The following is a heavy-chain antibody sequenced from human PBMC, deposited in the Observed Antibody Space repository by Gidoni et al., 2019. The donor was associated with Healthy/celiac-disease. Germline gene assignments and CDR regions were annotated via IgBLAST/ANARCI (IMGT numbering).Heavy chain of an antibody. D-gene: IGHD3-3*01. CDR3: AMFNTIFGVAHDY. Sequence: EVQLLESGGGLVQPGGSLRISCAATGLTVSSYAMSWVRQAPGTGLVWVSAISGSGGSTYSADSVKGRFTISRDNSKNTLFLQMTSLRAEDTAVYYCAMFNTIFGVAHDYWCQVTLVTVSS. CDR1: GLTVSSYA. J-gene: IGHJ4*02. CDR2: ISGSGGST. V-gene: IGHV3-23*01.